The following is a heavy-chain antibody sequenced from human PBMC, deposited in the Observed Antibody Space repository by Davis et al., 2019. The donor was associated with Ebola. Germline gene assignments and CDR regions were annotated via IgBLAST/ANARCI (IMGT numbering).Heavy chain of an antibody. CDR1: DFTVSSNV. D-gene: IGHD4-11*01. CDR2: FYSGGGI. CDR3: ARDLGVYSNPLHYMDV. J-gene: IGHJ6*03. Sequence: PGGSLRLSCAVSDFTVSSNVMSWVRQAPGKGLEWVSVFYSGGGIYYSDSVRGRFTISRDSSKNTLYLQMNSLRAEDTAVYYCARDLGVYSNPLHYMDVWGKGTTVTVSS. V-gene: IGHV3-53*01.